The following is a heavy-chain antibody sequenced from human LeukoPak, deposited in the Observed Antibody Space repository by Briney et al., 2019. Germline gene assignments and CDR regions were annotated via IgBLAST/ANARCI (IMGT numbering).Heavy chain of an antibody. CDR3: ARAPHYGSRSPEVDY. CDR2: IIPILGIA. J-gene: IGHJ4*02. CDR1: GGTFSSYA. V-gene: IGHV1-69*04. D-gene: IGHD3-10*01. Sequence: ASVKVSCKASGGTFSSYAISWVRQAPGQGLEWMGRIIPILGIANYAQKFQGRVTITADKSTSTAYMELSSLRSEDTAVYYCARAPHYGSRSPEVDYWGQGTLVTVSS.